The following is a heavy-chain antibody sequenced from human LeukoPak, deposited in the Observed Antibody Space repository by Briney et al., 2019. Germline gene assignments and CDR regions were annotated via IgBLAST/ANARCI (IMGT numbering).Heavy chain of an antibody. CDR1: GNYW. D-gene: IGHD2-2*01. J-gene: IGHJ4*02. V-gene: IGHV3-74*01. CDR2: INSDGSWA. Sequence: GGSLRLSCAASGNYWMHWVRQAQGKGLVWVSHINSDGSWASYADSVKGRFTISKDNAKNTVYLQMNNLRAEDTAVYYCVSFYETYWGRGTLVTVSS. CDR3: VSFYETY.